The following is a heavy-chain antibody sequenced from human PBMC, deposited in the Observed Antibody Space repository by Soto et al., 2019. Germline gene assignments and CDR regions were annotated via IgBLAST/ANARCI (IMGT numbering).Heavy chain of an antibody. D-gene: IGHD4-17*01. Sequence: QVQLVESGGDLVKPGGSLRLSCAASGYTFSDYYMSWIRQAPGKGLEWISYINTSGTKIYYADSVKGRFTITRDNAKNSLYLEMNTLRDEDTAVYYCASHYETWSVYLSPVDYWGQGTLVTVSS. CDR2: INTSGTKI. CDR1: GYTFSDYY. CDR3: ASHYETWSVYLSPVDY. J-gene: IGHJ4*02. V-gene: IGHV3-11*01.